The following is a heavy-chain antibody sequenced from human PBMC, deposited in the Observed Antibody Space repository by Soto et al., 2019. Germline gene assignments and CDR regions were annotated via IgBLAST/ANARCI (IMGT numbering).Heavy chain of an antibody. Sequence: PSETLSLTCAVYGGSFSGYYWSWIRQPPGKGLEWIGEINHSGSTNYNPSLKSRVTISVDTSKNQFSLKLSSVTAADTAVYYCARVGVYSSSWYLKGNNWFDPWGQGTLVTVSS. CDR1: GGSFSGYY. CDR2: INHSGST. V-gene: IGHV4-34*01. D-gene: IGHD6-13*01. J-gene: IGHJ5*02. CDR3: ARVGVYSSSWYLKGNNWFDP.